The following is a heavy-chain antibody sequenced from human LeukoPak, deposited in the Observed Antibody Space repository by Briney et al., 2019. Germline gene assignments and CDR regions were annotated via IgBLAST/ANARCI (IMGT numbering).Heavy chain of an antibody. V-gene: IGHV4-59*08. D-gene: IGHD3-10*01. CDR2: INYSGNT. J-gene: IGHJ5*02. CDR3: ASFSWGSGSYNQEAIWSWFDP. Sequence: SETLSLTCTVSGGSISAYYWSWIRQPPGKGLEWIGYINYSGNTNYNPSLRSRVTISVDTSKNQFSLKLTSVTAADTAVYYCASFSWGSGSYNQEAIWSWFDPWGQGTLVIVSS. CDR1: GGSISAYY.